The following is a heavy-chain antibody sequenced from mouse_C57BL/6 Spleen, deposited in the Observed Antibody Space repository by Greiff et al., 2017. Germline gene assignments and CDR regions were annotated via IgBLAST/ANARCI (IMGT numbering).Heavy chain of an antibody. CDR1: GFTFSSYA. J-gene: IGHJ1*03. CDR3: AREGDYGNYFDV. Sequence: EVMLVESGGGLVKPGGSLKLSCAASGFTFSSYAMSWVRQTPEKRLEWVATISDGGSYTYYPDNVKGRFTISRDNAKNNLYLQMSHLKSEDTAMYYCAREGDYGNYFDVWGTGTTVTVSS. CDR2: ISDGGSYT. V-gene: IGHV5-4*01. D-gene: IGHD2-1*01.